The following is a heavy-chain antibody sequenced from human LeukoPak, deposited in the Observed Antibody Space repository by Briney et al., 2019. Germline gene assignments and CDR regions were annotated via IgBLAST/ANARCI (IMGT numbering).Heavy chain of an antibody. CDR2: INYSGST. CDR1: GGSISSYY. D-gene: IGHD2-15*01. CDR3: ARRLRDRFDY. V-gene: IGHV4-59*08. J-gene: IGHJ4*02. Sequence: SETLSLTCTVSGGSISSYYWSWIRQPPGKGLEWIGYINYSGSTNYNPSLKSRVTISVDTSKNQFSLKLSSVTAADTAVYYCARRLRDRFDYWGQGTLVTVSS.